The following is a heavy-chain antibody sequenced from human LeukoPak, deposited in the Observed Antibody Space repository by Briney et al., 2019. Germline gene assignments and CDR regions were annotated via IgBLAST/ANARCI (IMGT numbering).Heavy chain of an antibody. D-gene: IGHD2-2*01. CDR1: GFTFSSYG. CDR3: ARAPSAANVLWFDP. Sequence: GGSLRLSCAASGFTFSSYGIHWVRQAPGKGLEWVAFIRYDGSNKYYTDSVKGRFTISRDNAKNSLYLQMNSLRAEDTAVYYCARAPSAANVLWFDPWGQGTLVTVSS. CDR2: IRYDGSNK. V-gene: IGHV3-30*02. J-gene: IGHJ5*02.